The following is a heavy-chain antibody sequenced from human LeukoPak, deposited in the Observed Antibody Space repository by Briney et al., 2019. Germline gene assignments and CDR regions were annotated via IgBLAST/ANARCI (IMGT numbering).Heavy chain of an antibody. CDR2: IKQDESQK. Sequence: PGGSLTLSCAASGFMFSNYWMSWVRQAPGKGLEWVANIKQDESQKYYVDSVKGRFTISRDNAKNSLYLQMTSLRVEDTALYYCATGGGYSVYWGQGTLVTVSS. CDR3: ATGGGYSVY. J-gene: IGHJ4*02. D-gene: IGHD1-26*01. CDR1: GFMFSNYW. V-gene: IGHV3-7*04.